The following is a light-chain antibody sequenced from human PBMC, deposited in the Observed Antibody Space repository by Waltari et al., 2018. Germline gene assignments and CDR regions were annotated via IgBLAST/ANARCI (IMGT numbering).Light chain of an antibody. Sequence: HELTQPSSVSVSPGQTARITCSGDVLANKYACWFQQKSGQAPMLVIYKDTERPSGVPERFSGSSSGTTVTLTITGAQTEDEADYYCYSAADNNPVVFGGGTKLTVL. CDR1: VLANKY. CDR2: KDT. V-gene: IGLV3-27*01. CDR3: YSAADNNPVV. J-gene: IGLJ3*02.